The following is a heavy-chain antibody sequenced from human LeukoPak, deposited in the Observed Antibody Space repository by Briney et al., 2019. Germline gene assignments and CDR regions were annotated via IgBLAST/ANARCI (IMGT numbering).Heavy chain of an antibody. CDR2: IYTSGST. Sequence: PSETLSLTCTVSGGSISSYYWSWIRQPAGKGLEWIGRIYTSGSTNYNPSLKSRVTISVDTSKNQFSLKLSSVTAADTAVYYCARRKDYYDSSGYANVLFDYWGQGTLVTVSS. V-gene: IGHV4-4*07. CDR1: GGSISSYY. J-gene: IGHJ4*02. CDR3: ARRKDYYDSSGYANVLFDY. D-gene: IGHD3-22*01.